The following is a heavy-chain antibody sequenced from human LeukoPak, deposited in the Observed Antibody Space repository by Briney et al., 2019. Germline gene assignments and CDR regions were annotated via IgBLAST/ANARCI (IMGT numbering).Heavy chain of an antibody. CDR1: GYTFTSYD. Sequence: ASVKVSCKASGYTFTSYDINWVRQATGQGLEWMGWMNPNSGNTGYAQKFQGRVTMTRNTSISTAYMELSSLRSEDTAVYYCARDSPDDYYDSSGYCLDYWGQGTLVTVSS. V-gene: IGHV1-8*01. CDR2: MNPNSGNT. J-gene: IGHJ4*02. D-gene: IGHD3-22*01. CDR3: ARDSPDDYYDSSGYCLDY.